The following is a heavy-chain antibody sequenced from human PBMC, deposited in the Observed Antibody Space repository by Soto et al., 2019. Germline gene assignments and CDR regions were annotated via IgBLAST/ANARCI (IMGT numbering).Heavy chain of an antibody. CDR2: INPSGGST. V-gene: IGHV1-46*01. CDR3: AXXXVIRPDSGYDNGVRNFDY. J-gene: IGHJ4*02. CDR1: GYTFTSYY. D-gene: IGHD5-12*01. Sequence: ASVKVSCKASGYTFTSYYMHWVRQAPGQGLEWMGIINPSGGSTSYAQKFQGRVTMTRDTSTSTVYMELSSLRSEDTAVYYCAXXXVIRPDSGYDNGVRNFDYWGQGTLVTVSS.